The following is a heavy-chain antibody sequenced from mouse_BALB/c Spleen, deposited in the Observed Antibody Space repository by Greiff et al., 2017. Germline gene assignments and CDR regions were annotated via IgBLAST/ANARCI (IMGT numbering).Heavy chain of an antibody. V-gene: IGHV1-54*01. D-gene: IGHD2-1*01. CDR1: GYAFTNYL. J-gene: IGHJ4*01. Sequence: QVQLKESGAELVRPGTSVKVSCKASGYAFTNYLIEWVKQRPGQGLEWIGVINPGSGGTNYNEKFKGKATLTADKSSSTAYMQLSSLTSDDSAVYFCARYVGYYDYAMDYWGQGTSVTVSS. CDR3: ARYVGYYDYAMDY. CDR2: INPGSGGT.